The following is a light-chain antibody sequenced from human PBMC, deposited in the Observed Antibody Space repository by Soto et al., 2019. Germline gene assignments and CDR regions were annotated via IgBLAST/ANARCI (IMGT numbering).Light chain of an antibody. CDR2: EVS. Sequence: QSALTQPASVSRSPGQSITISCTGTSSDVGGYKYVSWYQQHPDKAPKLIIFEVSNRPSGISSRFSGSKSGNTASLTISGLQAEDEADYYCASYTSSSTSVIFGRGTKVTVL. CDR3: ASYTSSSTSVI. J-gene: IGLJ2*01. V-gene: IGLV2-14*01. CDR1: SSDVGGYKY.